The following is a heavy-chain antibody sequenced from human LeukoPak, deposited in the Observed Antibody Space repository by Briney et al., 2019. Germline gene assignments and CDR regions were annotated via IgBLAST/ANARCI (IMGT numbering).Heavy chain of an antibody. J-gene: IGHJ4*02. D-gene: IGHD5-18*01. CDR1: GYTFTSYA. CDR3: ARNRGYSYGYPSDY. CDR2: ISAYNGNT. V-gene: IGHV1-18*01. Sequence: ASVKVSCKASGYTFTSYAMNWVRQAPGQGLEWMGWISAYNGNTNYAQKLQGRVTMTTDTSTSTAYMELRSLRSDDTAVYYCARNRGYSYGYPSDYWGQGTLVTVSS.